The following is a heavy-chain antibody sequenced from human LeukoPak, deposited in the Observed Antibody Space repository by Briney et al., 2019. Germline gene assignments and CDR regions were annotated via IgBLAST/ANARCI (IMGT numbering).Heavy chain of an antibody. V-gene: IGHV1-2*02. D-gene: IGHD3-3*01. Sequence: ASVKVSCKASGYTFTGYYMHWVRQAPGQGLEWMGWINPNSGGTNYAQKFQGRVTMTRDTSISTAYVELSRLRSDDTAVYYCASGAGLRFLEWLLPLDYWGQGTLVTVSS. CDR2: INPNSGGT. CDR3: ASGAGLRFLEWLLPLDY. J-gene: IGHJ4*02. CDR1: GYTFTGYY.